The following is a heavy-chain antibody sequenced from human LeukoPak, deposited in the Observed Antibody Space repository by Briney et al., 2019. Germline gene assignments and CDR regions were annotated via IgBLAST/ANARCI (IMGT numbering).Heavy chain of an antibody. CDR3: ARWEGNWFDP. D-gene: IGHD1-26*01. CDR1: GGSINSYY. V-gene: IGHV4-4*09. J-gene: IGHJ5*02. CDR2: IYTSGSS. Sequence: SETLSPTCTVSGGSINSYYWTWIRQPPGKGLEWIGYIYTSGSSNYNPSLRSRVTISVDTSKNQFSLRLTSVTAADTAVYYCARWEGNWFDPWGQGTLVTVSS.